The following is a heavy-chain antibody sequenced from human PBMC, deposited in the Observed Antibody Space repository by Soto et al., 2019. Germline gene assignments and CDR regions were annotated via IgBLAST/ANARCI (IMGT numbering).Heavy chain of an antibody. CDR1: GFTFKNYA. V-gene: IGHV3-23*01. Sequence: EVQLLESGGGLAQPGGSLRLSCEASGFTFKNYAMSWVRQAPGKGLEWISIISGSGGSSFYADSVKGRFTISRDNSKNTLFVHVNSLRVDDTAVFFCANDTLTPAVAAAILLQHTYYGMDVWGQGTAVTVSS. D-gene: IGHD2-2*01. CDR2: ISGSGGSS. J-gene: IGHJ6*01. CDR3: ANDTLTPAVAAAILLQHTYYGMDV.